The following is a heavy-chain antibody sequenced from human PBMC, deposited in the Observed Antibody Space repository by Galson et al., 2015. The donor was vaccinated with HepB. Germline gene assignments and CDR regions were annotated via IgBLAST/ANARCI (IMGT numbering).Heavy chain of an antibody. CDR1: GFTFSSYA. V-gene: IGHV3-23*01. CDR2: ISGSGGST. D-gene: IGHD3-22*01. J-gene: IGHJ3*02. CDR3: AKEGYYYDSSGYYSDAFDI. Sequence: SLRLSCAASGFTFSSYAMSWVRQAPGKGLEWVSAISGSGGSTYYADSVKGRFTISRDNSKNTLYLQMNSLRAEGTAVYYCAKEGYYYDSSGYYSDAFDIWGQGTMVTVSS.